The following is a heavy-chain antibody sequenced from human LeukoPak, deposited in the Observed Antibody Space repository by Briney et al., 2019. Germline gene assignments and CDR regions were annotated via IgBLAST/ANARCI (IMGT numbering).Heavy chain of an antibody. Sequence: PGGSLRLSCAASGFTFSSYAMHWVRQAPGKGLEWVAVISYDGSNKYYADSVKGRFTISRDNSKNTLYLQMNSLRAEDTAAYYCARDPLVVINGVYFDYWGQGTLVTVSS. CDR2: ISYDGSNK. CDR1: GFTFSSYA. D-gene: IGHD3-22*01. J-gene: IGHJ4*02. V-gene: IGHV3-30*04. CDR3: ARDPLVVINGVYFDY.